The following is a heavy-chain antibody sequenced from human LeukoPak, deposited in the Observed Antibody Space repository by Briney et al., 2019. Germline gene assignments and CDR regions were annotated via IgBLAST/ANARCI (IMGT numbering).Heavy chain of an antibody. J-gene: IGHJ4*02. CDR1: GFTVSSNY. V-gene: IGHV3-53*01. D-gene: IGHD5-18*01. CDR2: IYSGGST. Sequence: GGSLRLSCAASGFTVSSNYMGWVRQAPGKWLEWVSVIYSGGSTYYADSVKGRFTISRDNSKNTLYLQMNSLRAEDTAVYYCASTDTAMAPFDYWGQGTLVTVSS. CDR3: ASTDTAMAPFDY.